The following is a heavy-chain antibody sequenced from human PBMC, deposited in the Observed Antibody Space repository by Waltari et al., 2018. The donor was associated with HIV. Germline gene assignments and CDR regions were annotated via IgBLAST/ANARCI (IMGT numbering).Heavy chain of an antibody. CDR1: ECRVGQHG. CDR2: MYRDGKV. Sequence: GQLVESGGTSVQIGGSLTRACVGSECRVGQHGWTCVRQAAGRGLEWFSTMYRDGKVFYAEPVSGRVTLSRDNSKNMLSLQMNSLRVDDTAKYYCARLATHFYDGFGGGFEAYGMDVWGQGTTVIVSS. D-gene: IGHD3-22*01. J-gene: IGHJ6*02. V-gene: IGHV3-66*04. CDR3: ARLATHFYDGFGGGFEAYGMDV.